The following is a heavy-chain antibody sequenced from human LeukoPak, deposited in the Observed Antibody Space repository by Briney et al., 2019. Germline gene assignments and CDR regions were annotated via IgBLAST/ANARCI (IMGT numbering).Heavy chain of an antibody. D-gene: IGHD3-3*01. J-gene: IGHJ4*02. Sequence: GGSLRLSCAASGFTFSTYDMNWVRQAPGKGLEWISYISSSGITIFYADSVKGRFTISRDNAKNSLYLQMNSLRAEDTAVYYCARTGTYYDFWSGYYSRAYSLDYWGQGTLVTVSS. CDR2: ISSSGITI. CDR3: ARTGTYYDFWSGYYSRAYSLDY. V-gene: IGHV3-48*03. CDR1: GFTFSTYD.